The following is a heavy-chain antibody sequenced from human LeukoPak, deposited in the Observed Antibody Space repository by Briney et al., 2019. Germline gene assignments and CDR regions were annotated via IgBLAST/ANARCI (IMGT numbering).Heavy chain of an antibody. Sequence: SETLSLTCTVSGGSISSGSYYWSWIRQPAGKGLEWIGRIYTSGSTNYNPSLKSRVTISVDTSKNQFSLKLSSVTAADTAVYYCARHQQQLVGTYYFDYWGQGTLVTVSS. CDR2: IYTSGST. D-gene: IGHD6-13*01. CDR3: ARHQQQLVGTYYFDY. V-gene: IGHV4-61*02. CDR1: GGSISSGSYY. J-gene: IGHJ4*02.